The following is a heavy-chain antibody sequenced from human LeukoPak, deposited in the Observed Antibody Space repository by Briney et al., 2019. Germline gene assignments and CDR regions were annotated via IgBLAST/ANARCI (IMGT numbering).Heavy chain of an antibody. V-gene: IGHV1-69*13. D-gene: IGHD2-15*01. CDR2: IIPIFGTA. CDR3: ARGGSGWSDFDY. CDR1: GGTFSSYA. J-gene: IGHJ4*02. Sequence: SVKVSCKASGGTFSSYAISWVRQAPGQGLEWMGGIIPIFGTASYAQKFQGRVTITADESTSTAYMEPSSLRSEDTAVYYCARGGSGWSDFDYWGQGTLVTVSS.